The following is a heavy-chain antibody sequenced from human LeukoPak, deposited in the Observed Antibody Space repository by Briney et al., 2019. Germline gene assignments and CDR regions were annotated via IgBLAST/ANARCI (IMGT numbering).Heavy chain of an antibody. CDR1: GGTFSSYA. CDR3: ARGEGSIFKFDP. V-gene: IGHV1-69*04. D-gene: IGHD3-9*01. J-gene: IGHJ5*02. CDR2: IIPILGIA. Sequence: SVRVSCKASGGTFSSYAISWVRQAPGQGLEWMGRIIPILGIANYAQKFQGRVTITADKSTSTAYMELSSLRSEDTAVYYCARGEGSIFKFDPWGQGTLVTVSS.